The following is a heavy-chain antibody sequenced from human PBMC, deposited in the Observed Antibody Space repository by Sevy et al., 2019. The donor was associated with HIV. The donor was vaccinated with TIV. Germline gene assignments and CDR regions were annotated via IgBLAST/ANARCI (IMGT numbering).Heavy chain of an antibody. V-gene: IGHV3-33*06. D-gene: IGHD1-26*01. Sequence: GGSLRLSCAASGFSFRTYAMHWVRQAPGKGLECVAGIWYDGSNENHADSVKGRFTISRDNSKNTLYLQMNSLRAEDTAVYYCVKDVGVGSTRRYADYWGQGTLVTVSS. CDR2: IWYDGSNE. CDR3: VKDVGVGSTRRYADY. CDR1: GFSFRTYA. J-gene: IGHJ4*02.